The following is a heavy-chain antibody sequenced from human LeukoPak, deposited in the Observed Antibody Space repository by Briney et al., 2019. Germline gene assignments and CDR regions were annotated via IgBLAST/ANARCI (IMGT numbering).Heavy chain of an antibody. CDR1: GFTVSGNY. Sequence: GGSLRLSCAASGFTVSGNYMSWVRQAPGKGLEWVSVIYSGGSTYYADSVKGRFTISRDNSKNTLHLQMNSLRAEDTAVYYCARESLRLGEFRAYYFDYWGQGTLVTVSS. D-gene: IGHD3-16*01. J-gene: IGHJ4*02. CDR2: IYSGGST. CDR3: ARESLRLGEFRAYYFDY. V-gene: IGHV3-53*01.